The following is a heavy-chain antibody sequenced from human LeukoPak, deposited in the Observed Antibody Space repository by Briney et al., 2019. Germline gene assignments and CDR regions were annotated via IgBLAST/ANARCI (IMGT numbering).Heavy chain of an antibody. V-gene: IGHV3-21*01. CDR2: ISSSSSYI. CDR3: ARYPGEYYFDY. CDR1: GFTFSSYA. Sequence: GGSLRLSCAASGFTFSSYAMNWVRQAPGKGLEWVSSISSSSSYIYYADSVKGRFTISRDNAKNSLYLQMNSLRAEDTAVYYCARYPGEYYFDYWGQGTLVTVSS. J-gene: IGHJ4*02.